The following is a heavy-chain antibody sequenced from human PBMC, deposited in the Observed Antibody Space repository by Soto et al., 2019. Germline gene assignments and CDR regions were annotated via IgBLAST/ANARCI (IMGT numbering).Heavy chain of an antibody. D-gene: IGHD3-10*01. CDR1: GYTFTNNW. J-gene: IGHJ6*02. V-gene: IGHV5-51*01. CDR2: IYPGDSDT. CDR3: ARPPQPHYPSAKYYGMDV. Sequence: GESLKISCKGSGYTFTNNWVGWVRQMPGKGLEWMGIIYPGDSDTRYSPSFQGQVTISVDKSIATAYLQWSSLKASDTAMYYCARPPQPHYPSAKYYGMDVWGQGTTVTVSS.